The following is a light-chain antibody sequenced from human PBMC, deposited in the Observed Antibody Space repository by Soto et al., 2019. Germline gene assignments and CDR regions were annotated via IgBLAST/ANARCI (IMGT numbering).Light chain of an antibody. CDR2: QDS. CDR3: QAWDSRV. CDR1: KLGDKY. V-gene: IGLV3-1*01. J-gene: IGLJ2*01. Sequence: SYELTQPPSVSVSPGQTASITCSGDKLGDKYACWYQQKPGQSPVLVIYQDSKRPSGIPERFSGSNSGNTATLTISGTQAMDEADYYCQAWDSRVFGGGPKLTVL.